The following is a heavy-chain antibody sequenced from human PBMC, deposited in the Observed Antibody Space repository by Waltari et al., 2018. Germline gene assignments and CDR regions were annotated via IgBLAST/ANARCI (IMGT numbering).Heavy chain of an antibody. J-gene: IGHJ4*02. Sequence: EVQLVESGGGLVQPGGSLRLSCAASGFIFSSYAMSWVRQAPGKGPEWVSAISGPGDSTYSADSVKGRFTISRDNSKNTVYLQVNSLRAEDTAVYYCARLPGDYVGYWGQGTLVTVSS. CDR3: ARLPGDYVGY. CDR2: ISGPGDST. D-gene: IGHD4-17*01. CDR1: GFIFSSYA. V-gene: IGHV3-23*04.